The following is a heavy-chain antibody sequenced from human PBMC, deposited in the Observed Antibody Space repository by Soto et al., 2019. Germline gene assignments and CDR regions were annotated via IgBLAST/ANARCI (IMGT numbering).Heavy chain of an antibody. V-gene: IGHV6-1*01. CDR3: SRGNRWAFDY. CDR1: GDSVSSNSVA. Sequence: SQTLSLTCAISGDSVSSNSVAWHWIRQSPSRGLEWLGRTYYRSKWYNNYAVSVKSRITINPDTSKNQFSLQLNSVTPEDTAVNYCSRGNRWAFDYWGQGTLVTVSS. D-gene: IGHD1-26*01. J-gene: IGHJ4*02. CDR2: TYYRSKWYN.